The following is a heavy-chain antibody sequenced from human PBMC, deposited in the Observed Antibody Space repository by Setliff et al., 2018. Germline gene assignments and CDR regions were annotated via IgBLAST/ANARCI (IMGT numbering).Heavy chain of an antibody. J-gene: IGHJ4*02. CDR3: AKDQAAWYYYGSGSYYYDY. V-gene: IGHV3-23*01. CDR2: VSWNASRT. D-gene: IGHD3-10*01. CDR1: GFTFSSYA. Sequence: GGSLRLSCAASGFTFSSYAMSWVRQAPGKGLGWVSGVSWNASRTHYADSVKGRFTISRDNSKNTLFLQMNSLGAEDTAVYYCAKDQAAWYYYGSGSYYYDYWGQGTLGTVSS.